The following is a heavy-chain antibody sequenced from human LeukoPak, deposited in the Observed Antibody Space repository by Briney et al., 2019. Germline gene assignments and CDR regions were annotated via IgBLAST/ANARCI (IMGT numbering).Heavy chain of an antibody. J-gene: IGHJ4*02. V-gene: IGHV4-30-2*01. CDR1: GGSISSGGYY. Sequence: SQTLFLTCTVSGGSISSGGYYWSWIRQPPGKGLEWIGYIYHSGSTYYNPSLKSRVTISVDRSKNQFSLKLSSVTAADTAVYYCLTRITMVRGVHFDYWGQGTLVTVSS. D-gene: IGHD3-10*01. CDR2: IYHSGST. CDR3: LTRITMVRGVHFDY.